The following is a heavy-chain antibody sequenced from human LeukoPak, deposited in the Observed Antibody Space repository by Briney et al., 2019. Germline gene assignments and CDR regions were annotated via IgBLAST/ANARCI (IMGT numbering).Heavy chain of an antibody. CDR1: GLTFSSYS. CDR3: VSRRVVTANP. Sequence: GGSLRPSRALSGLTFSSYSTYCVGQAPGKGVGWVSRISGDGRSTNYADSVKGRFVLSKDTPDSTLYLQMNRLRADDTPVDYCVSRRVVTANPWGPGTLVTVSS. CDR2: ISGDGRST. D-gene: IGHD2-21*02. J-gene: IGHJ5*02. V-gene: IGHV3-74*01.